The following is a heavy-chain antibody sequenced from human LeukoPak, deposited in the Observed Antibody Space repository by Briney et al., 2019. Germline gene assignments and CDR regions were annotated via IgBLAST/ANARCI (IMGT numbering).Heavy chain of an antibody. Sequence: SQTLSLTCTVSGGSISSGGYYWSWIRQPPGKGLEWIGYIYHSGSTYYNPSLKSRVTISVDTSKNQFSLKLSSVTAADTAVYYCARRASVVVPAATYYYYYMDVWGKGTTVTVSS. J-gene: IGHJ6*03. V-gene: IGHV4-30-2*01. CDR3: ARRASVVVPAATYYYYYMDV. CDR1: GGSISSGGYY. CDR2: IYHSGST. D-gene: IGHD2-2*01.